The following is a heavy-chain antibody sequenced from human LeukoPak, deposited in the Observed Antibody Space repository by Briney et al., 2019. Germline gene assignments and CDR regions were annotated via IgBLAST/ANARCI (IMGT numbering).Heavy chain of an antibody. Sequence: GGSLRLSCAASGFTFDDYGMSWVRQAPGKGLEWVSGTNWNGGSTGYADSVKGRFTISRDNAKNSLYLQMNSLRAEDTALYYCARDGNYDSSGYPLDYWGQGTLVTVSS. CDR1: GFTFDDYG. CDR2: TNWNGGST. D-gene: IGHD3-22*01. V-gene: IGHV3-20*04. J-gene: IGHJ4*02. CDR3: ARDGNYDSSGYPLDY.